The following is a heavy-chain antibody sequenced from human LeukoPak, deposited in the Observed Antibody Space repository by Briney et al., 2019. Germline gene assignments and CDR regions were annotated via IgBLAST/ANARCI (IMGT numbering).Heavy chain of an antibody. J-gene: IGHJ4*02. V-gene: IGHV3-30*04. CDR1: GFTFSSYA. CDR2: ISYDGSNK. CDR3: ARDQFPGRGQQLVLRNFDY. D-gene: IGHD6-13*01. Sequence: GGSLRLSCAASGFTFSSYAMHWVRQAPGKGLEWVAVISYDGSNKYYADSVKGRFTISRDNSKNTLYLQMNSLRAEDTAVYYCARDQFPGRGQQLVLRNFDYWGQGTLVTVSS.